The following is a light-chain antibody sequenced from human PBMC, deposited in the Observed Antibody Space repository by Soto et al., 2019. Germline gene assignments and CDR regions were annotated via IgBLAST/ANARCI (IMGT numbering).Light chain of an antibody. CDR2: SAS. J-gene: IGKJ4*01. Sequence: DIKMTQSPSSLSASIGDRVTMTCRASQSISTFLNWYRQRPGKAPELLIYSASILQTGVPARFSGSATGTDFTLTISCLQSEDFATYYCQQYYSYPLTFGGGTKVEIK. V-gene: IGKV1-39*01. CDR1: QSISTF. CDR3: QQYYSYPLT.